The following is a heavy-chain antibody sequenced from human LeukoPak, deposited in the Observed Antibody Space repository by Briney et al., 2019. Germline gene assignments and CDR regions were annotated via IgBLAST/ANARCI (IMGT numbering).Heavy chain of an antibody. J-gene: IGHJ6*02. V-gene: IGHV3-30-3*01. Sequence: GGSLRLSCAASGFTFSSYAMHWVRQAPGKGLEWVAVISYDGSNKYYADSVKGRFTISRDNSKNTLYLQMNSLRTEDTAVYYCARDRAGDIVVVPAAIYPPFNYYYYGMDVWGQGTTVTVSS. CDR2: ISYDGSNK. CDR1: GFTFSSYA. D-gene: IGHD2-2*02. CDR3: ARDRAGDIVVVPAAIYPPFNYYYYGMDV.